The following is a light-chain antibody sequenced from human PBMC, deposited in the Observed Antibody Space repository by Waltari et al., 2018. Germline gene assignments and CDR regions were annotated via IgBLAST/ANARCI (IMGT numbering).Light chain of an antibody. CDR3: SSYTSSSTRV. Sequence: QSALTQPASVSGSPGQSIPISCTGTSRDVGGYNYVSWNQQHPGKAPKLMIYEVSNRPSGVSNRFSGSKSGNTASLTISGLQAEDEADYYYSSYTSSSTRVFGGGTKLTVL. CDR2: EVS. CDR1: SRDVGGYNY. J-gene: IGLJ3*02. V-gene: IGLV2-14*01.